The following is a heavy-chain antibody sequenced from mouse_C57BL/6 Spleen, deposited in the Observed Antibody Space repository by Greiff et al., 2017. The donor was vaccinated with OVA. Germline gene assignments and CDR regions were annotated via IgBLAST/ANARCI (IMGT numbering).Heavy chain of an antibody. CDR2: SRNKANDYTT. D-gene: IGHD4-1*01. J-gene: IGHJ1*03. CDR3: ARDANWDGWYFDV. V-gene: IGHV7-1*01. Sequence: EVQGVESGGGLVQSGRSLRLSCATSGFTFSDFYMEWVRQAPGKGLEWIAASRNKANDYTTEYSASVKGRFIVSRDTAQSILYLQMNALRAEDTAIYYCARDANWDGWYFDVWGTGTTVTVSS. CDR1: GFTFSDFY.